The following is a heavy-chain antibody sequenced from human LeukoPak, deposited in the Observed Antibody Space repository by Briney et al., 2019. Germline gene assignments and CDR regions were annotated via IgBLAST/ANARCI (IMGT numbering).Heavy chain of an antibody. V-gene: IGHV1-18*01. CDR1: GDTFTSYG. J-gene: IGHJ5*02. CDR2: ISAYNGNT. D-gene: IGHD6-6*01. Sequence: ASVKVSCKASGDTFTSYGISWVRHAPGQGLEWMGWISAYNGNTNYAQKLQGRVTMTTDTSTSTAYMELRSLRSDDTAVYYCARGRGQYSSSSTWFDPWGQGTLVTVSS. CDR3: ARGRGQYSSSSTWFDP.